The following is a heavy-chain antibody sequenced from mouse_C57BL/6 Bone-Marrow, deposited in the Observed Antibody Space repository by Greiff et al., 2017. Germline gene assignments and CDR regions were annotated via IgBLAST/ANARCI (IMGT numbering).Heavy chain of an antibody. J-gene: IGHJ2*01. Sequence: QVQLKQPGAELVRPGSSVKLSCKASGYTFTSYWMDWVKQRPGQGLEWIGNIYPSDSETHYNQKFKDKATLTADKSSSTAYMQLSSLTSEDSAVYYCASSCGYGRDYFDYWGQGTTLTVSS. CDR2: IYPSDSET. V-gene: IGHV1-61*01. D-gene: IGHD2-2*01. CDR3: ASSCGYGRDYFDY. CDR1: GYTFTSYW.